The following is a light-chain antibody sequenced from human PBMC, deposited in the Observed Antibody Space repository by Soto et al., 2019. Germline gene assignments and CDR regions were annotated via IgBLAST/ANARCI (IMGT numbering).Light chain of an antibody. CDR1: SSNIVAGYG. CDR3: QSYDISLSVV. Sequence: QSVLTQPPSVSGAPGQRVTISCTGSSSNIVAGYGVHWYQQLPGTAPKLLIYGNSNRPSGVPDRFSGSKSGTSASLAITGLQAEDEADYYCQSYDISLSVVFGGGTKLTVL. J-gene: IGLJ2*01. V-gene: IGLV1-40*01. CDR2: GNS.